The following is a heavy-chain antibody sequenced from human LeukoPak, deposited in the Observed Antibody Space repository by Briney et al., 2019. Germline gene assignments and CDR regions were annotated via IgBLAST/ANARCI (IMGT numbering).Heavy chain of an antibody. D-gene: IGHD3-10*01. CDR1: GFTFSSYG. CDR3: ARDVFYGSGSYPAVYFDY. V-gene: IGHV3-30*03. CDR2: ISYDGSNK. J-gene: IGHJ4*02. Sequence: GGSLRLSCAASGFTFSSYGMHWVRQAPGKGLEWVAVISYDGSNKYYADSVKGRFTIPRDNSKNTLYLQMNSLRAEDTAVYYCARDVFYGSGSYPAVYFDYWGQGTLVTVSS.